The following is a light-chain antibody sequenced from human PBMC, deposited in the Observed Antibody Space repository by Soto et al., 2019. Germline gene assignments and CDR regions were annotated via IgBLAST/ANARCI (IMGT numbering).Light chain of an antibody. V-gene: IGKV3-11*01. CDR1: QSVSSY. J-gene: IGKJ5*01. CDR2: DAS. CDR3: QQYNNWPPIT. Sequence: IVLTHSPATLSLSPGERATLSFRSSQSVSSYLAWYQQKPGQAPRLLIYDASNRATGIPARFSGSGSGTDFTLTISSLEPEDFAVYYCQQYNNWPPITFGQGTRLEIK.